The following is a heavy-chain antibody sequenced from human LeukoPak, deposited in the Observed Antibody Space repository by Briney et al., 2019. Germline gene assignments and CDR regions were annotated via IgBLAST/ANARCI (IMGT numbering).Heavy chain of an antibody. CDR3: AKSIATREYFLDY. CDR1: GFTFSSHG. CDR2: ISYDGSNK. V-gene: IGHV3-30*18. Sequence: PGRSLRLSCEASGFTFSSHGMHWVRQAPGKGLEWVAVISYDGSNKYYGDSVKGRFTISRDNSKNTLYLQMNSLRAEDTAVYYCAKSIATREYFLDYWGQGTLVTVSS. J-gene: IGHJ4*02. D-gene: IGHD1-26*01.